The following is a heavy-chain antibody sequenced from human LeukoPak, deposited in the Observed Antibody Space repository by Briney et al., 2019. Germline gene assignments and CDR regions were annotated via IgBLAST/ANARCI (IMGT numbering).Heavy chain of an antibody. D-gene: IGHD2-21*02. V-gene: IGHV1-18*04. J-gene: IGHJ6*03. CDR2: ISAYNGNT. CDR1: GYTFTGYY. CDR3: ARGGVTPKGPYYYYYMDV. Sequence: ASVKVSCKASGYTFTGYYMHWVRQAPGQGLEWMGWISAYNGNTNYAQKLQDRVTMTTDTSTSTAYMDLRSLRSDDTAVYYCARGGVTPKGPYYYYYMDVWGKGTTVTVSS.